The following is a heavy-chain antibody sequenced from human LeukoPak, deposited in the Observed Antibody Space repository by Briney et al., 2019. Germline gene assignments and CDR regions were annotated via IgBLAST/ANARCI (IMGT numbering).Heavy chain of an antibody. D-gene: IGHD3-3*01. V-gene: IGHV3-66*01. CDR1: GLTASSTY. Sequence: PGGSLRLSCAASGLTASSTYMSWVRQTPGKGLEWVSVIYSGGSTYYADSVKGRFTISRDNSKNTLYLQMNSLRAEDTAVYYCARDLLEWYFDYWGQGTLVTVSS. CDR2: IYSGGST. J-gene: IGHJ4*02. CDR3: ARDLLEWYFDY.